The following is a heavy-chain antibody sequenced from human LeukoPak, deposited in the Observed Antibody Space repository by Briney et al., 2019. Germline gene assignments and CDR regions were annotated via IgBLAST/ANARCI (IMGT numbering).Heavy chain of an antibody. V-gene: IGHV3-48*01. CDR1: GFTFNIYS. J-gene: IGHJ4*02. CDR2: ISSSSDTI. CDR3: ARLQDH. Sequence: GGSLRLSCAASGFTFNIYSVNWVRQAPGKGLEWVSYISSSSDTIYYADSVKGRFTISRDNAKNSLYLQMNSLRAEDTAVYYCARLQDHWGQGTLVTVSS.